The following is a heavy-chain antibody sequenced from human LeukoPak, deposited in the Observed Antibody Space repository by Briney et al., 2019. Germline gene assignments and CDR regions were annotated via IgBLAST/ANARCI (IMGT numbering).Heavy chain of an antibody. CDR3: AKEIFRSNDY. CDR1: GFTFSNYG. J-gene: IGHJ4*02. CDR2: IRSAVDTT. Sequence: GGSLRLSCAASGFTFSNYGVSWVRQAPGKGLEWISGIRSAVDTTHYADSVKGRFIISRDNSKNTLSLQLNSLRPEDTAMYYCAKEIFRSNDYWGQGTLVTVSS. D-gene: IGHD3-3*01. V-gene: IGHV3-23*01.